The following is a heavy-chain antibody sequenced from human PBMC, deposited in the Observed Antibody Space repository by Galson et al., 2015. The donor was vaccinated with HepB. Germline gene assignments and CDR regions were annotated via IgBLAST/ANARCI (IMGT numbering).Heavy chain of an antibody. D-gene: IGHD2-15*01. CDR2: ITSHGGTT. Sequence: SLRLSCAASGFTLSRYSMTWVRQAPGKGLEWISSITSHGGTTFHTNSVKGRFTISRDNSRNTVDLQLSSLRPEDTAVYYCAKDGRMVANNPYHLHCWSQGTLVTVSS. V-gene: IGHV3-23*01. J-gene: IGHJ4*02. CDR1: GFTLSRYS. CDR3: AKDGRMVANNPYHLHC.